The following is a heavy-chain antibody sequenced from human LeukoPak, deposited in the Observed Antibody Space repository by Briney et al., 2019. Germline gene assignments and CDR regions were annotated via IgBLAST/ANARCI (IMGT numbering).Heavy chain of an antibody. CDR3: ARVPTMVRGVVDY. CDR2: IYSGGST. D-gene: IGHD3-10*01. CDR1: GFTVSNNY. J-gene: IGHJ4*02. Sequence: GRSLRLSCAASGFTVSNNYMSWVRQAPGKGLEWVSVIYSGGSTYYADSVKGRFTISRDTSKNTLSLQMNSLRAEDTAVYYCARVPTMVRGVVDYWGQGTLVTVSS. V-gene: IGHV3-53*01.